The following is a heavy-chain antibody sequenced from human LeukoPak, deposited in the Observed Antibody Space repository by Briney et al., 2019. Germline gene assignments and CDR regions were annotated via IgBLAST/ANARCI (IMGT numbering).Heavy chain of an antibody. CDR1: GGSISSYY. CDR3: ARSQYYYDSSGYYGY. J-gene: IGHJ4*02. V-gene: IGHV4-59*01. D-gene: IGHD3-22*01. CDR2: IHYSGST. Sequence: PSETQSLTCTVSGGSISSYYWSWIRQPPGKGLEWIGYIHYSGSTNYNPSLKSRVTISVDTSKNQFSLKLSSVTAADTAVYYCARSQYYYDSSGYYGYWGQGTLVTVSS.